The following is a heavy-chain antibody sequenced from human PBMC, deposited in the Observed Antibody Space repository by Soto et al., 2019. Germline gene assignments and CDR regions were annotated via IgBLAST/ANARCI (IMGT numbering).Heavy chain of an antibody. CDR1: GCSISSYF. D-gene: IGHD1-26*01. V-gene: IGHV4-59*08. CDR2: IYDTRCT. J-gene: IGHJ4*02. CDR3: ARRYGGNLDY. Sequence: QVQLQESGPGLVKPSETPSLTCTVSGCSISSYFWGWIRQPPGKGLGWLGYIYDTRCTNYNPSLKSRVTISVDTSKSRFSLQLSSVTAADPAVYYCARRYGGNLDYWGQGTLVTVSS.